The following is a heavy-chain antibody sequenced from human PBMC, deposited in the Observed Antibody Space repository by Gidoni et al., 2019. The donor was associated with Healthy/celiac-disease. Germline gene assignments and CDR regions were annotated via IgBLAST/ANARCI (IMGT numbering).Heavy chain of an antibody. CDR1: GGSISSYY. D-gene: IGHD2-15*01. V-gene: IGHV4-59*08. Sequence: QVQLQESGPGLVKPSETLSLTCTVSGGSISSYYWSWIRQPPGKGLEWIGYIYYSGSTNYNPSRKSRVTISVDTSKNQFSLKLSSVTAADTAVYYCARHDWVYPGGVVAAPFDYWGQGTLVTVSS. CDR2: IYYSGST. J-gene: IGHJ4*02. CDR3: ARHDWVYPGGVVAAPFDY.